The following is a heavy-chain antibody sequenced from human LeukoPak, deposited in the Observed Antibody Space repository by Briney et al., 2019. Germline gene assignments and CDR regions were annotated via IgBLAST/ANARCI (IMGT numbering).Heavy chain of an antibody. D-gene: IGHD6-19*01. Sequence: SETLSLTCAVYGGSFSGYYWSWIRQPPGKGLEWIGEINHSGSTNYNPSLKSRVTISVDTSKNQFSLKLSSVTAADTAVYYCARGWLVASDAFDIWGQGTMVTVSS. V-gene: IGHV4-34*01. CDR1: GGSFSGYY. CDR2: INHSGST. CDR3: ARGWLVASDAFDI. J-gene: IGHJ3*02.